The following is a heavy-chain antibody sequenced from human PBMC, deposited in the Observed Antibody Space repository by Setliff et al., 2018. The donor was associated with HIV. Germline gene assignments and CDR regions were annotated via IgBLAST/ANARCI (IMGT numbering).Heavy chain of an antibody. V-gene: IGHV4-39*01. D-gene: IGHD3-22*01. Sequence: PSETLSLTFTVSGGSISSSSYYWGWIRQPPGKGLEWIGSIYYSGSTYYNPSLKSRVTISVDTSKNQFSLKLSSVTAADTAVYYCARHVDYFDSSGNDAFDIWGQGTMVTVSS. J-gene: IGHJ3*02. CDR3: ARHVDYFDSSGNDAFDI. CDR1: GGSISSSSYY. CDR2: IYYSGST.